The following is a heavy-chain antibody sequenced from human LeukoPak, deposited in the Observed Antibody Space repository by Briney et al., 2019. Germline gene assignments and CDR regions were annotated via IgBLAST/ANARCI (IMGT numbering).Heavy chain of an antibody. CDR2: IIPIFGTA. Sequence: SVKVSCKASGGTFSSYAISWVRQAPGRGLEWMGGIIPIFGTANYAQKFQGRVTITADESTSTAYMELSSLRSEDTAVYYCARALAAASRNDAFDIWGQGTMVTVSS. J-gene: IGHJ3*02. D-gene: IGHD2-2*01. CDR1: GGTFSSYA. V-gene: IGHV1-69*01. CDR3: ARALAAASRNDAFDI.